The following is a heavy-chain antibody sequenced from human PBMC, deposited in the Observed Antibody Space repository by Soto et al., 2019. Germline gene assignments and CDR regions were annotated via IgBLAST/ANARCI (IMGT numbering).Heavy chain of an antibody. CDR3: AKMVGATLVDY. CDR1: CASISSTSSDDW. V-gene: IGHV4-4*02. D-gene: IGHD1-26*01. J-gene: IGHJ4*02. Sequence: QVQLQESGPGLVKPSGTLSRTCTVSCASISSTSSDDWWRWVRQPPGKGLEWIGAIFHSGSTNYNPSLKSRVSMSVAKSKNQFSLRLRSVTAADPAVYYCAKMVGATLVDYWGQGSLVTVSS. CDR2: IFHSGST.